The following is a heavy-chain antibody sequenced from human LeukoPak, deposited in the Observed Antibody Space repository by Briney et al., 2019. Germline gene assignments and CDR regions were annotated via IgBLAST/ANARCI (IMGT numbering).Heavy chain of an antibody. CDR3: AKAATAYNYNGMDV. J-gene: IGHJ6*02. CDR2: ISGSGGNT. Sequence: PGGPLRLSCAASGFTFTNYAMSWVRQTPGKGLEWVSGISGSGGNTYHAESVKGRFTISGDKSQNTVYLQMSGLRVEDTAVYYCAKAATAYNYNGMDVWGQGTTVTVSS. CDR1: GFTFTNYA. V-gene: IGHV3-23*01. D-gene: IGHD4-17*01.